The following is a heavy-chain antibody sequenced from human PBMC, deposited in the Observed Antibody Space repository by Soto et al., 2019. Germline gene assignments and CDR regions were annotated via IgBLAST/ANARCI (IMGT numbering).Heavy chain of an antibody. V-gene: IGHV3-33*01. J-gene: IGHJ5*02. CDR1: GFTFSSYG. Sequence: GGSLRLSCAASGFTFSSYGRHWVRQAPGKGLEWVAVIWYDGSNKYYADSVKGRFTISGDNSKNTLYLQMNSLRAEDTAVYYCARVGNSGVFDPWGQGTLVTVSS. D-gene: IGHD4-4*01. CDR2: IWYDGSNK. CDR3: ARVGNSGVFDP.